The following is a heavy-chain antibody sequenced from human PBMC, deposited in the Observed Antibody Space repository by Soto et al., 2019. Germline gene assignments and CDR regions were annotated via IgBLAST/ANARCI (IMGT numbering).Heavy chain of an antibody. D-gene: IGHD3-22*01. J-gene: IGHJ4*02. Sequence: SVKVSCKGSGFTFSRSAVQWVRQARGQGLEWIGWIVAASGKTDYSQIFQERVTITRDISTSTAYMELSSLSSEDTAVYYCAATLDWGSYDFGGYPSWGQGTLVTVSS. CDR1: GFTFSRSA. CDR3: AATLDWGSYDFGGYPS. CDR2: IVAASGKT. V-gene: IGHV1-58*01.